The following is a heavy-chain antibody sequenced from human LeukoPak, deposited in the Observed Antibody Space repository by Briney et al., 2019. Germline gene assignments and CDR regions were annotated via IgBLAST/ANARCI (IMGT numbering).Heavy chain of an antibody. CDR2: INHSGST. CDR1: GGSFSGYY. CDR3: ASFKYYYGSGSYYSYYYMDV. D-gene: IGHD3-10*01. V-gene: IGHV4-34*01. Sequence: PSQTLSLTCAVYGGSFSGYYWSWIRQPPGNGREWIGAINHSGSTNYNPSLKSRVTISVDTSKNQFSLKLSSVTAADTAVYYCASFKYYYGSGSYYSYYYMDVWGKGTTVTVSS. J-gene: IGHJ6*03.